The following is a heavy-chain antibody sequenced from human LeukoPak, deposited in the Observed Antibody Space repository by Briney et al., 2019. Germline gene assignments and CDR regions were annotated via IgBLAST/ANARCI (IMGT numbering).Heavy chain of an antibody. CDR3: ARYRGGSGYHFDY. J-gene: IGHJ4*02. CDR1: GGSISSSNW. Sequence: SETLSLTCAVSGGSISSSNWWSWVRQPPGKGLEWIGEIYHSGSTNYNPSLKRRVTISIDKSKNQFSLKLSSVTAADTAVYYCARYRGGSGYHFDYWGQGTLVTVSS. D-gene: IGHD5-12*01. CDR2: IYHSGST. V-gene: IGHV4-4*02.